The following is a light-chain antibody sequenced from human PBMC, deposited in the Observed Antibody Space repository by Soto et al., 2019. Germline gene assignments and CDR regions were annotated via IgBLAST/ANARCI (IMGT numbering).Light chain of an antibody. V-gene: IGKV3-11*01. Sequence: EIVLTQSPATLSLFPGERATLSCRASQSVRTYLAWYQQKPGQAPRLLISGASNRATGVPARFSGSGSGTEFTLTISSLETEDSAVYYCHQRSNWPRTFGGGTKVDIK. J-gene: IGKJ4*01. CDR3: HQRSNWPRT. CDR2: GAS. CDR1: QSVRTY.